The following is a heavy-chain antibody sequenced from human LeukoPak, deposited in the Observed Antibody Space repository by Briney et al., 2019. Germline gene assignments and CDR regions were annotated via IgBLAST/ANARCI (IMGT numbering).Heavy chain of an antibody. CDR1: GFTFSSYA. V-gene: IGHV3-64*01. CDR3: AREDGRWELHY. Sequence: PGGSLRLSCAASGFTFSSYAMHWVRQAPGKGLEYVSAISSNGGGTYYANSVKGRFTISRDNSKNTLYLQMGSLRVKDMAVYYCAREDGRWELHYWGQGTLVTVSS. D-gene: IGHD1-26*01. J-gene: IGHJ4*02. CDR2: ISSNGGGT.